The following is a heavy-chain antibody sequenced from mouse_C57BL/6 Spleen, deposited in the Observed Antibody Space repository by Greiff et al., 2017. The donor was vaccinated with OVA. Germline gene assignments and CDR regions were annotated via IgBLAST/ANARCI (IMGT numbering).Heavy chain of an antibody. D-gene: IGHD2-3*01. J-gene: IGHJ2*01. CDR2: IYPRSGNT. CDR1: GYTFTSYG. CDR3: ARWSLDGYRDY. V-gene: IGHV1-81*01. Sequence: QVHVKQSGAELARPGASVKLSCKASGYTFTSYGISWVKQRTGQGLEWIGEIYPRSGNTYYNEKFKGKATLTADKSSSTAYMELRSLTSEDSAVYFCARWSLDGYRDYWGQGTTLTVSS.